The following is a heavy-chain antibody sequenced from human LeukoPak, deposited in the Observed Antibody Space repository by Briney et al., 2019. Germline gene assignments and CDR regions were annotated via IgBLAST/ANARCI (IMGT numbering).Heavy chain of an antibody. J-gene: IGHJ4*02. Sequence: ASVKVSCKASGYTFTSYAMHWVRQAPGQRLEWMGWINAGNGNTKYSQKFQDRFTITRDTSASTAYMDLSSLRYEDTAVYYCARGNLEMTTIGSYWGQGTLVTVSS. CDR2: INAGNGNT. CDR1: GYTFTSYA. CDR3: ARGNLEMTTIGSY. D-gene: IGHD5-24*01. V-gene: IGHV1-3*01.